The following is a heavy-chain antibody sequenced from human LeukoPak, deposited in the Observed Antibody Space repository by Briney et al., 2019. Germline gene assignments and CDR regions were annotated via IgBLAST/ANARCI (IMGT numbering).Heavy chain of an antibody. V-gene: IGHV3-21*01. D-gene: IGHD2-2*01. CDR3: ARAAPAATAGVDY. CDR1: GFTFSSYS. Sequence: GGSLRLSCAASGFTFSSYSMNWVRQAPGKGLEWVSSISSSSSYIYYADSVRGRFTISRDNAKNSLYLQMNSLRAEDTAVYYCARAAPAATAGVDYWGQGTLVTVSS. CDR2: ISSSSSYI. J-gene: IGHJ4*02.